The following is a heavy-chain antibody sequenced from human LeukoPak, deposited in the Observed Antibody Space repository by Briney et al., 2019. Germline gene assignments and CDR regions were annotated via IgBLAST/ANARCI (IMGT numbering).Heavy chain of an antibody. J-gene: IGHJ5*02. CDR1: GGSISSGGYY. CDR2: ISYSGST. D-gene: IGHD5-24*01. Sequence: SQTLSLTCTVSGGSISSGGYYWTWIRQHPGKGLEWIGYISYSGSTYYNPSLQSRVTISVDTSKNQFSLKLSSVTAADTAVYYCASRRDEAWFDPWGQGTLVTVSS. CDR3: ASRRDEAWFDP. V-gene: IGHV4-31*03.